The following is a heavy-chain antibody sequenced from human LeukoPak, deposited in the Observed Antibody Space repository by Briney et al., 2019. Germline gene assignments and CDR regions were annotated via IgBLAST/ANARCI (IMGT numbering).Heavy chain of an antibody. CDR2: IIPIFGTA. Sequence: GASVKVSCKASGYTFTSYGISWVRQAPGQGLEWMGGIIPIFGTANYAQKFQGRVTITADESTSTAYMELSSLRSEDTAVYYCARSHYGDYKFDYWGQGTLVTVSS. D-gene: IGHD4-17*01. CDR1: GYTFTSYG. V-gene: IGHV1-69*13. J-gene: IGHJ4*02. CDR3: ARSHYGDYKFDY.